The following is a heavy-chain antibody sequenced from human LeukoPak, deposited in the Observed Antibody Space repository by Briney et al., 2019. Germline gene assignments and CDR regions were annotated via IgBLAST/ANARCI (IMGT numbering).Heavy chain of an antibody. V-gene: IGHV3-23*01. CDR3: AKSLPGSYYNFDY. CDR2: ISGSGGST. CDR1: GFTFSSYA. D-gene: IGHD3-10*01. Sequence: PGASLRLSCAASGFTFSSYAMSWVRQAPGKGLEWVSTISGSGGSTYYADSVKGRFTISRDNSKNTLYLQMNSLRAEDTAIYYCAKSLPGSYYNFDYWGQGTLVTVSS. J-gene: IGHJ4*02.